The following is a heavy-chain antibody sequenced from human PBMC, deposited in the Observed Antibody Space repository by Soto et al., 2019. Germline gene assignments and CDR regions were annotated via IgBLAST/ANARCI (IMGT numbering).Heavy chain of an antibody. D-gene: IGHD3-22*01. CDR1: YFTFSNAW. CDR3: TTDSYITIITVRFDY. J-gene: IGHJ4*02. V-gene: IGHV3-15*07. CDR2: IKSKIDGGTT. Sequence: PLRVSWTTSYFTFSNAWINWVLKNPFKLLECFGRIKSKIDGGTTDFAAPVKGRFAISRDDSKNMVYLEKNSLKTEDTGVYYCTTDSYITIITVRFDYWGQGTLVTVSS.